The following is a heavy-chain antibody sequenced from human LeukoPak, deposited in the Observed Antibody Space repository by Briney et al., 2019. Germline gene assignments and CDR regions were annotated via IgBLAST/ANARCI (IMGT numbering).Heavy chain of an antibody. CDR1: GGSFSSSSYY. CDR2: LYYSGST. V-gene: IGHV4-39*01. Sequence: TSETLSLTCTVSGGSFSSSSYYWGWIRQPPGKGLEWIGSLYYSGSTYYNPSLKSRVTIYVDTSKNQFSLKLSSVTAADTAVYYCARRHDYGGNTFDYWGQGTLVTVP. J-gene: IGHJ4*02. CDR3: ARRHDYGGNTFDY. D-gene: IGHD4-23*01.